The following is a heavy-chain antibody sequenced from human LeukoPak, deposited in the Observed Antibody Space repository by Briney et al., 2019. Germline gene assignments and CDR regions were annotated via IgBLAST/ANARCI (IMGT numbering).Heavy chain of an antibody. J-gene: IGHJ3*02. CDR3: AGGVWYHDAFDI. V-gene: IGHV1-46*01. D-gene: IGHD6-13*01. CDR2: INPSGGST. CDR1: GYTFTGYY. Sequence: ASVKVSCKASGYTFTGYYMHWVRQAPGQGLEWMGIINPSGGSTSYAQKFQGRVTMTRDMSTSTVYMELSSLRSEDTAVYYCAGGVWYHDAFDIWGQGTMVTVSS.